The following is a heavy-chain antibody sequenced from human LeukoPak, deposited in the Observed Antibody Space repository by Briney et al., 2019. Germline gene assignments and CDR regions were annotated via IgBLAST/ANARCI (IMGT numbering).Heavy chain of an antibody. CDR3: ARDLTYCGGDCY. D-gene: IGHD2-21*02. Sequence: PGRSLRLSCAASGFTFSSCAMHWVRQAPGKGLEWVAVISYDGSNKYYADSVKGRFTISRDNSKNTLYLQMNSLRAEDTAVYYCARDLTYCGGDCYWGQGTLVTVSS. CDR1: GFTFSSCA. V-gene: IGHV3-30-3*01. CDR2: ISYDGSNK. J-gene: IGHJ4*02.